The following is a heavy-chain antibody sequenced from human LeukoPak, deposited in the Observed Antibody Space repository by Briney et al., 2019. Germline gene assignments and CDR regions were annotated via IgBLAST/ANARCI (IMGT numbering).Heavy chain of an antibody. D-gene: IGHD3-9*01. Sequence: PGGSLRLSCAASGFTFSDFTINWVRQAPGKGLEWVSSISSSSYIYYADSVKGRFTISRDNAKNSLYLQMNSLRAEDTAVYYCARADTFDYWGQGTLVTVSS. J-gene: IGHJ4*02. CDR3: ARADTFDY. CDR1: GFTFSDFT. V-gene: IGHV3-69-1*01. CDR2: ISSSSYI.